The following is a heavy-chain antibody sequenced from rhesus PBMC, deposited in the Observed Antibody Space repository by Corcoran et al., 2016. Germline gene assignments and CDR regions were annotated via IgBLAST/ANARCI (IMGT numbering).Heavy chain of an antibody. J-gene: IGHJ4*01. CDR3: TRDRWETGVIINHFDY. Sequence: EVQLVEPGGGLVQPGGSLRLSYAASGSTLSSCVMQCVRQAPGKGLEWVSVISSDGSKKDYPDSVKDRFTISRDNSKKMLYLQMNNLKLEDTAVYYCTRDRWETGVIINHFDYCGQGVLVTVSS. V-gene: IGHV3-54*02. D-gene: IGHD3-34*01. CDR1: GSTLSSCV. CDR2: ISSDGSKK.